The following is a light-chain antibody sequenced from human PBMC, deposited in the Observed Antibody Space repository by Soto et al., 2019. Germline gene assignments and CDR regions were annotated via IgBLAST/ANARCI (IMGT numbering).Light chain of an antibody. CDR1: QSISSY. CDR3: QQLTYRPPQWT. CDR2: DAS. V-gene: IGKV3-11*01. Sequence: EVVLTQSPDTLSLPPGERATLSCRASQSISSYLAWYQQKPGQAPRLLIYDASIRATGIPARSSGSGSGTDFTLNISSLEADDFAVYYCQQLTYRPPQWTFGHGTKVEIK. J-gene: IGKJ1*01.